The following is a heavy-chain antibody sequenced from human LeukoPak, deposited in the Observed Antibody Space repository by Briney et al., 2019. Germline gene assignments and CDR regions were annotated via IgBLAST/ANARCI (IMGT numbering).Heavy chain of an antibody. V-gene: IGHV3-23*01. CDR1: GFTFSSYA. J-gene: IGHJ3*02. CDR3: AKTSSYYYGSGFFDI. Sequence: GGSLRLSCAASGFTFSSYAMSWVRQAPGKGLEWVSAISGSGGSTYYADSVKGRFTISRDNSKNTLYLQMNSLRAEDTAVYYCAKTSSYYYGSGFFDIWAKGQWSPSLQ. D-gene: IGHD3-10*01. CDR2: ISGSGGST.